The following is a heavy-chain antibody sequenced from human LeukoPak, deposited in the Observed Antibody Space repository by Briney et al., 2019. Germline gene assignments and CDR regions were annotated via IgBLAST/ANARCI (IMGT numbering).Heavy chain of an antibody. J-gene: IGHJ4*02. V-gene: IGHV3-74*01. CDR1: GFTFSSYW. CDR3: AREWELTFDY. Sequence: PGGSLRLSCAASGFTFSSYWMHWVRQAPGKGLVWVSRINCDGSSTSYADSVKGRFTISRDNAKNTLYLQMNSLRAEDTAVYYCAREWELTFDYWGQGTLVTVSS. D-gene: IGHD1-26*01. CDR2: INCDGSST.